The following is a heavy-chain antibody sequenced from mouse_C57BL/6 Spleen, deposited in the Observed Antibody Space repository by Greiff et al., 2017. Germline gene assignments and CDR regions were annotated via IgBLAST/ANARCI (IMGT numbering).Heavy chain of an antibody. CDR3: ARGELTGTGYAMDY. J-gene: IGHJ4*01. V-gene: IGHV1-4*01. D-gene: IGHD4-1*01. CDR1: GYTFTSYT. Sequence: QVQLQQSGAELARPGASVKMSCKASGYTFTSYTMHWVKQRPGQGLEWIGYINPSSGYTKYNQKFKDKATLTADKSSSTAYMQLSSLTSEDSAVYYCARGELTGTGYAMDYWGQGTSVTVSS. CDR2: INPSSGYT.